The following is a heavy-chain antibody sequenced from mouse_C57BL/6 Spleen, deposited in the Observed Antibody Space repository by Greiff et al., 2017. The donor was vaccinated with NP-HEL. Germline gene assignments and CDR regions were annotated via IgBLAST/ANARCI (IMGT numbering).Heavy chain of an antibody. CDR3: ARRPPTTVVASPFDY. CDR1: GYTFTSYW. D-gene: IGHD1-1*01. V-gene: IGHV1-50*01. J-gene: IGHJ2*01. CDR2: IDPSDSYT. Sequence: QVQLQQPGAELVKPGASVKLSCKASGYTFTSYWMQWVKQRPGQGLEWIGEIDPSDSYTNYNQKFKGKATLTVDTSSSTAYMQLSSLTSEDSAVYYCARRPPTTVVASPFDYWGQGTTLTVSS.